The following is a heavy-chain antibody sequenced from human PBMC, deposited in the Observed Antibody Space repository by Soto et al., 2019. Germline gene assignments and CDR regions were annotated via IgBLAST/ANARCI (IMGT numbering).Heavy chain of an antibody. J-gene: IGHJ3*02. D-gene: IGHD6-19*01. CDR1: GFTFDDYA. CDR3: AKAWEIGAGFPPVGAFDI. CDR2: ISWNSGSI. V-gene: IGHV3-9*01. Sequence: GGSLRLSCAASGFTFDDYAMHWVRQAPGKGLEWVSGISWNSGSIGYADSVKGRFTISRDNAKNSLYLQMNSLRAEDTALYYCAKAWEIGAGFPPVGAFDIWGQGTMVTVSS.